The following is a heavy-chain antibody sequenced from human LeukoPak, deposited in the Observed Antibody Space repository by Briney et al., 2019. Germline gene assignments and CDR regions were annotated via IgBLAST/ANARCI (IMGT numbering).Heavy chain of an antibody. D-gene: IGHD3-22*01. J-gene: IGHJ3*02. Sequence: PSETLSLTCTVSGGSITSYYWSWIRQPPGKAPEWIGYIYYSGSTNYNPSLKSRVTISVDTSKKQFSLKLSSVTAADTAVYYCARDHRLYYYDSSGYLGGREDAFDIWGQGTMVTVSS. V-gene: IGHV4-59*01. CDR1: GGSITSYY. CDR2: IYYSGST. CDR3: ARDHRLYYYDSSGYLGGREDAFDI.